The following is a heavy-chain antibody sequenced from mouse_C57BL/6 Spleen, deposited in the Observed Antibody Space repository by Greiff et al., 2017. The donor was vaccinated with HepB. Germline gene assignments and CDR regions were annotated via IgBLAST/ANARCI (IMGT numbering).Heavy chain of an antibody. V-gene: IGHV1-18*01. CDR3: ARRDYRVPYWYFDV. J-gene: IGHJ1*03. Sequence: EVQLQQSGPELVKPGASVKIPCKASGYTFTDYNMDWVKQSHGKSLEWIGDINPNNGGTIYNQKFKGKATLTVDKSSSTAYMELRSLTSEDTAVYYCARRDYRVPYWYFDVWGTGTTVTVSS. D-gene: IGHD2-12*01. CDR1: GYTFTDYN. CDR2: INPNNGGT.